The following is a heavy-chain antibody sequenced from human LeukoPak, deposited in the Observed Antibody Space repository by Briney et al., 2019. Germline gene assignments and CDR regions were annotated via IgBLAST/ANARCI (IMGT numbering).Heavy chain of an antibody. J-gene: IGHJ6*02. CDR3: AREIPQQLVAMDV. Sequence: GGSLRLSCVASGFTFSTYWMSWVRQAPGKGLEWLANIKEDGTGKNHVDSVKGRFTISRDDAKNSLYLQMNGLRAEDTAVYYCAREIPQQLVAMDVWGQGTTVTVSS. CDR2: IKEDGTGK. V-gene: IGHV3-7*04. CDR1: GFTFSTYW. D-gene: IGHD6-13*01.